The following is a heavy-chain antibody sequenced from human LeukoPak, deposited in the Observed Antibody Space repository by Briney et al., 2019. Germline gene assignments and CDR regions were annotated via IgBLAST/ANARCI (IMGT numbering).Heavy chain of an antibody. D-gene: IGHD6-19*01. Sequence: GGSRRLSCAASGFTFDDYTMHWVRQAPGKGLEWVSLISWDGGSTYYADSVKGRFTISRDNSKNSLYLQMNSLRTEDTALYYCARGGIAVAGTDYWGQGTLVTVSS. J-gene: IGHJ4*02. CDR1: GFTFDDYT. CDR3: ARGGIAVAGTDY. CDR2: ISWDGGST. V-gene: IGHV3-43*01.